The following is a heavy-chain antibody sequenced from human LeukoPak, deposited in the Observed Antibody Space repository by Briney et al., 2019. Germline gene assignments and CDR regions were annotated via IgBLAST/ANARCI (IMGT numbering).Heavy chain of an antibody. CDR3: ASGGYNHPRDY. Sequence: SVKVSCKASGGTFSSYAISWVRQAPAQGLEWMGGIIPIFGTANYAQKFQGRVTITADKSTSTAYMELSSLRSEDTAVYYCASGGYNHPRDYWGQGTLVTVSS. CDR2: IIPIFGTA. J-gene: IGHJ4*02. CDR1: GGTFSSYA. D-gene: IGHD5-24*01. V-gene: IGHV1-69*06.